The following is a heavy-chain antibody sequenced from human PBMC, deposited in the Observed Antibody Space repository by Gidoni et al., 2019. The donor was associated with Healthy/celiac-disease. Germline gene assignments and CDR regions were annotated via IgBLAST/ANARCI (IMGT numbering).Heavy chain of an antibody. D-gene: IGHD1-7*01. CDR1: GFTFSSYG. CDR3: ARSAWNSATPKGYYYYGMDV. J-gene: IGHJ6*02. V-gene: IGHV3-33*01. CDR2: IWYDGSNK. Sequence: QVQLVESGVGVVQPGGSLRLSCAASGFTFSSYGMPWVRQAPGKGLEGVAVIWYDGSNKYYADSVKCRFTISRDNSKNTLYLQMNSLRAEDTAVYYCARSAWNSATPKGYYYYGMDVRGQGTTVTVSS.